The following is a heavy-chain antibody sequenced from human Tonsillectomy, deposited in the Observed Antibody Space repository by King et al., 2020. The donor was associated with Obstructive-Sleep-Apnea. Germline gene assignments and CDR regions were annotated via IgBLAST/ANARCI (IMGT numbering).Heavy chain of an antibody. J-gene: IGHJ4*02. V-gene: IGHV1-18*04. CDR1: SYTFTSYG. Sequence: VQLVQSGTEVKRPGASVKVSCKASSYTFTSYGISWVRQAPGQGLEWMGWISGNNGNTNYAQKLQGRVTMTTDTSTSTTYMELRSLRSDDTAVYYCARDVYYYDSSGYLDYWGQGTLVTVSS. CDR2: ISGNNGNT. D-gene: IGHD3-22*01. CDR3: ARDVYYYDSSGYLDY.